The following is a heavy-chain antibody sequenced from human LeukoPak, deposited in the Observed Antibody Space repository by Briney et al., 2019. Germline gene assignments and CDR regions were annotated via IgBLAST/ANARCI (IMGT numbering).Heavy chain of an antibody. CDR1: GFRFSSRA. D-gene: IGHD3-22*01. CDR2: IYGNAGST. CDR3: ARAGSDNYYSGVNY. V-gene: IGHV3-23*01. Sequence: GGSLRLSCAASGFRFSSRAMNWVRQAPGKGLEWVSGIYGNAGSTFYADSVRGRFTISRDNSKNTLYLQMDSLRAEDTAIYYCARAGSDNYYSGVNYWGQGTLVTVSS. J-gene: IGHJ4*02.